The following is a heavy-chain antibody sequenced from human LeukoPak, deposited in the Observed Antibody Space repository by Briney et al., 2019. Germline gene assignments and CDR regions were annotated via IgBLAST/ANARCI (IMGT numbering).Heavy chain of an antibody. CDR1: GFTFSSYG. Sequence: GGSLRLSCAASGFTFSSYGMHWVRQAPGKGLEWVAVISYDGSNKYYADSVKGRFTISRDNSKNTLYLQMNSLRAEDTAVYYCAKDAKVSPYYYYYYMDVWGKGTTVTVSS. V-gene: IGHV3-30*18. D-gene: IGHD2-21*01. J-gene: IGHJ6*03. CDR2: ISYDGSNK. CDR3: AKDAKVSPYYYYYYMDV.